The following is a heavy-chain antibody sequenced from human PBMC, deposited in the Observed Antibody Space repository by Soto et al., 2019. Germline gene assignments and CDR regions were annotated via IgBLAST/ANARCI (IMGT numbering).Heavy chain of an antibody. J-gene: IGHJ4*02. CDR2: MNPNTGNS. Sequence: ASVKVSCKASGYTFTSYDIYWVRQATGQGLEWMGWMNPNTGNSAYAQKFQGRVTVTSDTSINTVHMELNSLRSEDTAVYYCARVRGTAGKRYFDYWGPGTLVTVSS. V-gene: IGHV1-8*01. D-gene: IGHD6-13*01. CDR1: GYTFTSYD. CDR3: ARVRGTAGKRYFDY.